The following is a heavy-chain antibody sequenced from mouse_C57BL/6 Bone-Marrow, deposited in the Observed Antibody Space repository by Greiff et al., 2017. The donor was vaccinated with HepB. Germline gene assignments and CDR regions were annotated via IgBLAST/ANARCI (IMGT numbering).Heavy chain of an antibody. J-gene: IGHJ3*01. D-gene: IGHD3-3*01. CDR3: ARIGAY. Sequence: VKLMESGPSLVQPSQSLSITCTVSGFSLTSYGVHWVRQSPGKGLEWLGVIWSGGSTDYNAAFISRLSISKDNSKSQVFFKMNSLQADDTAIYYCARIGAYWGQGTLVTVSA. V-gene: IGHV2-2*01. CDR2: IWSGGST. CDR1: GFSLTSYG.